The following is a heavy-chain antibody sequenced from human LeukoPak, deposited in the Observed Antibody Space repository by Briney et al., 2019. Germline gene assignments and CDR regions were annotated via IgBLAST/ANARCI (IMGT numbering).Heavy chain of an antibody. D-gene: IGHD6-19*01. CDR3: ARGSYSSGWYRGSAFDI. J-gene: IGHJ3*02. CDR1: GGPFSGYY. CDR2: INHSGST. Sequence: SETLSLTCAVYGGPFSGYYWSWIRQPPGKGLEWIGEINHSGSTNYNPSLKSRVTISVDTSKNQFSLKLSSVTAADTAVYYCARGSYSSGWYRGSAFDIWGQGTMVTVSS. V-gene: IGHV4-34*01.